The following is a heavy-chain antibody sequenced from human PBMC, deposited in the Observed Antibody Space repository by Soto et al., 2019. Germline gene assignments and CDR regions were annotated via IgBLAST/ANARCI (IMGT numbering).Heavy chain of an antibody. CDR2: ISYDGSNK. J-gene: IGHJ6*02. V-gene: IGHV3-30*03. Sequence: QVQLVESGGGVVQPGRSLRLSCAASGFTFSSYGMHWVRQAPGKGLEWVAVISYDGSNKYYADYVKGRFTISRDNSKNTLYLQMSSLRAEDTAVYYCASYFWSSGGYGMDVWGQRTTVTVSS. CDR1: GFTFSSYG. CDR3: ASYFWSSGGYGMDV. D-gene: IGHD6-25*01.